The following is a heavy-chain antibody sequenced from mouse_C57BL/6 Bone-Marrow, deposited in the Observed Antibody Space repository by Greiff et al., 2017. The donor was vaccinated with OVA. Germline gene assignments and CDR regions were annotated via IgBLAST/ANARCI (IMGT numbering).Heavy chain of an antibody. CDR1: GYAFTNYL. CDR3: ARSEYYYGSSDFDD. D-gene: IGHD1-1*01. Sequence: QVQLQQSGAELVRPGTSVKVSCKASGYAFTNYLIEWVKQRPGQGLEWIGVINPGSGGTNYNEKFKGKATLTADKSSSTAYMQLSSLTSEDSAVYFCARSEYYYGSSDFDDWGQGTTLTVSS. CDR2: INPGSGGT. V-gene: IGHV1-54*01. J-gene: IGHJ2*01.